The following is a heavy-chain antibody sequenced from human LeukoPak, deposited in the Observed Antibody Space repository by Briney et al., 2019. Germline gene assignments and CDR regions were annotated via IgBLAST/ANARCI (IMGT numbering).Heavy chain of an antibody. CDR2: IYVGGHT. CDR3: AKGGNYDGNYYAAWFFDV. D-gene: IGHD5-24*01. J-gene: IGHJ2*01. CDR1: GFVVSNNY. V-gene: IGHV3-53*01. Sequence: GGSLTLSCEITGFVVSNNYMTWVRQAPGKGLEWVALIYVGGHTCHADSVKGRFAISSDNAKNTLYLHMNSLRAEDTAVYYCAKGGNYDGNYYAAWFFDVWGRDTRVTVSS.